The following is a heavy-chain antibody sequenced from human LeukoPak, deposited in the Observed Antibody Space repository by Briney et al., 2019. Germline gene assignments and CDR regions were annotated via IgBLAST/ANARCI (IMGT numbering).Heavy chain of an antibody. Sequence: PGGSLRLSCAASGFIASDNYMAWVRQAPGKGLEWVSLIYSGGDTHYAASVRGRFTISRDNSRNTLYLQMDSLRAEDTALYYCARDDNAFDIWGQGTMVTVSS. CDR3: ARDDNAFDI. V-gene: IGHV3-53*01. J-gene: IGHJ3*02. CDR1: GFIASDNY. CDR2: IYSGGDT.